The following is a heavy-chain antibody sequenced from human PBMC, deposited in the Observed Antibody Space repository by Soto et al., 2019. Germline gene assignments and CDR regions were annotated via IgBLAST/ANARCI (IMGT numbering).Heavy chain of an antibody. CDR1: GFTFRIYA. Sequence: QVQLVESGGGVVQPGRSLRLSCAASGFTFRIYAMHWVRQAPGKGLECVAVISYDGSNKFYRDSVKGRFTIARDNSKNALDLQQNSLRYEDTDVYYCARGDREDVAVVIGARPGEYGVDVWGQGTTVTVSS. J-gene: IGHJ6*02. CDR3: ARGDREDVAVVIGARPGEYGVDV. CDR2: ISYDGSNK. D-gene: IGHD2-15*01. V-gene: IGHV3-30-3*01.